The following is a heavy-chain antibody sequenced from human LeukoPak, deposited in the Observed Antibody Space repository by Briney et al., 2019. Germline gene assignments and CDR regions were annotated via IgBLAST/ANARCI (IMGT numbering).Heavy chain of an antibody. CDR3: VTSTGQQFIPYDY. V-gene: IGHV3-66*02. D-gene: IGHD6-13*01. Sequence: GGSLRLSCAASGFNVSSNYMTWLRQAPGEGLEWVSLIYGADAAYYAESVRGRFMISRDNLKNTLFLQMNSLRVEDTAVYYCVTSTGQQFIPYDYWGQGTHVTVSS. CDR2: IYGADAA. CDR1: GFNVSSNY. J-gene: IGHJ4*02.